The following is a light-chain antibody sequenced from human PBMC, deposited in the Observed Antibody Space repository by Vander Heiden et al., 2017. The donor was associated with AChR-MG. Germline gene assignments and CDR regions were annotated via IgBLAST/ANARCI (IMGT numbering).Light chain of an antibody. CDR3: SAYTSSTVV. Sequence: QSALTQPASVSGSPGQSRTISCTGTSSDVGGYNYVTWYQQHPGKAPKLMIYDVSNRHSGVSNGFSGSKSGNTASLTIYGLQAEYEADYYCSAYTSSTVVFGGGTKLNVL. CDR2: DVS. V-gene: IGLV2-14*03. J-gene: IGLJ2*01. CDR1: SSDVGGYNY.